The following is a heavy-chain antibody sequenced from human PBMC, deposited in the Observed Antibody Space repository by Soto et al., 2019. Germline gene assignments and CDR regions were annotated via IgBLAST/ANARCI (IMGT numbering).Heavy chain of an antibody. D-gene: IGHD3-10*01. CDR1: GDSISSSGYY. CDR2: IYYSGSS. Sequence: SETLSLTCSVSGDSISSSGYYWSWIRQVPGKGLEWIGNIYYSGSSYNNPSLKSRVTISVNTSKNQFSLNLRSVTAADTAVYYCARDSDYYSSGSFDYWGQGTLVTVSS. V-gene: IGHV4-31*03. CDR3: ARDSDYYSSGSFDY. J-gene: IGHJ4*02.